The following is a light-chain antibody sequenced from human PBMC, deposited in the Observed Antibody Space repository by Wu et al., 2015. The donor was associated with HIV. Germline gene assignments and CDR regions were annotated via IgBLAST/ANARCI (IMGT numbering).Light chain of an antibody. CDR2: AAS. CDR3: QQYYTFPRT. Sequence: AIRMTQSPSSLSASTGDRVTFTCRASQDVSGYLAWYQQKPGEAPKLLISAASTLQSGVPSRFSGSGSGTDFTLTISCLQSEDFATYYCQQYYTFPRTFGQGSKVEMK. V-gene: IGKV1-8*01. J-gene: IGKJ1*01. CDR1: QDVSGY.